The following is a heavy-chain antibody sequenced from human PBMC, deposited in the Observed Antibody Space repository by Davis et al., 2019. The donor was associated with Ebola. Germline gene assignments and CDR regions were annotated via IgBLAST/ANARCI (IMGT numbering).Heavy chain of an antibody. J-gene: IGHJ4*02. CDR2: IRNKAYGGTT. CDR3: TRGGGSYLV. V-gene: IGHV3-49*04. CDR1: GFNFGEYA. Sequence: SLKISCTASGFNFGEYALTWVRQTPRKGLEWVGFIRNKAYGGTTEYAASVKGRFTISRDDSGNIAYLQMNSLKIEDTAVYYCTRGGGSYLVWGQGTLVTVSS. D-gene: IGHD1-26*01.